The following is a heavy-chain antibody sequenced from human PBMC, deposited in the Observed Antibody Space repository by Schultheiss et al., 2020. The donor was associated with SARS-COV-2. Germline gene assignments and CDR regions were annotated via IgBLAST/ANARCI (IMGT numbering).Heavy chain of an antibody. D-gene: IGHD4-17*01. CDR3: ARISGDYDGYLDY. J-gene: IGHJ4*02. V-gene: IGHV2-26*01. Sequence: SGPTLVKPTQTLTLTCTFSGFSLSTSGMRVSWIRQPPGKALEWLAHIFSNDEKSYSTSLKSRLTISKDTSKSQVVLTMTNMDPVDTATYYCARISGDYDGYLDYWGQGTLVSVSS. CDR1: GFSLSTSGMR. CDR2: IFSNDEK.